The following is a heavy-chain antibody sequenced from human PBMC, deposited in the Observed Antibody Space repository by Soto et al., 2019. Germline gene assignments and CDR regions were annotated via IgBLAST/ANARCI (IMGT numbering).Heavy chain of an antibody. CDR1: GGSISSGGYY. V-gene: IGHV4-31*03. CDR2: IYYSGST. CDR3: ARERHFIEGYYGSGRRNDRYYMDV. D-gene: IGHD3-10*01. J-gene: IGHJ6*03. Sequence: PSDTLSLTCTVSGGSISSGGYYWSWIRQHPGKGLEWIGYIYYSGSTYYNPSLKSRVTISVDTSKNQFSLKLSSVTAADTAVYYCARERHFIEGYYGSGRRNDRYYMDVWGKGTTVTVSS.